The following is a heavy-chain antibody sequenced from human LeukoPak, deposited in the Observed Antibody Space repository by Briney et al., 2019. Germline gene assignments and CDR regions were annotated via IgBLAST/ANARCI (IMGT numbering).Heavy chain of an antibody. D-gene: IGHD2-2*02. V-gene: IGHV1-69*04. CDR2: IIPILGMA. CDR3: AGDIIVVVPAAIRENWFDP. J-gene: IGHJ5*02. Sequence: ASVKVSCKASGGTFSSYAISWVRQAPGQGLEWMGRIIPILGMANYAQKFQGRVTITADKSTSTAYMELSSLRSEDTAVYYCAGDIIVVVPAAIRENWFDPWGQGTLVTVSS. CDR1: GGTFSSYA.